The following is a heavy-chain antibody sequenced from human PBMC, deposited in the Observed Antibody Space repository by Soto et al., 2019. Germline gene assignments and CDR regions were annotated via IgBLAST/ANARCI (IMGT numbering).Heavy chain of an antibody. Sequence: GGSLRLSCAASGFTVSSNYMSWVRQAPGKGLEWVSVIYSGGSTYYADSVKGRFTISRDNSKNTLYLQMNSLRAEDTAVYYCARAGDFWSGPDIWGQGTMVTVSS. CDR1: GFTVSSNY. V-gene: IGHV3-66*01. J-gene: IGHJ3*02. D-gene: IGHD3-3*01. CDR2: IYSGGST. CDR3: ARAGDFWSGPDI.